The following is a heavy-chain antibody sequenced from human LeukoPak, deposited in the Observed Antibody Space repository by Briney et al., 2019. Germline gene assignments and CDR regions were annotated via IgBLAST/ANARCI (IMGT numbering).Heavy chain of an antibody. D-gene: IGHD3-22*01. CDR2: IIGSGIST. V-gene: IGHV3-23*01. J-gene: IGHJ3*02. CDR3: AKSWNYYDSSGDDALDI. CDR1: GFTFSSYA. Sequence: GGSLRLSCAASGFTFSSYAMNWVRQAPGEGLEWVSGIIGSGISTYYADSVKGRFTISRDNSKNTLYLQMNSLRVEDTAVYYCAKSWNYYDSSGDDALDIWGQGTMVTVSS.